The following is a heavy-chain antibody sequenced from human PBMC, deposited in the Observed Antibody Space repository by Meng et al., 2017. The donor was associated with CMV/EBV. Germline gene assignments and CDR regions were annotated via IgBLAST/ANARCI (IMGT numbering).Heavy chain of an antibody. J-gene: IGHJ3*02. Sequence: ASVKVSCKASGYTFTSYVISWVRQAPGQGLEWMGWISAYNGNTNYAQKLQGRVTMTTDTSTSTAYMELRSLRSDDTAVYYCAREGLRGMLLPPGIWGQGTMVTVSS. D-gene: IGHD4-17*01. CDR3: AREGLRGMLLPPGI. V-gene: IGHV1-18*01. CDR1: GYTFTSYV. CDR2: ISAYNGNT.